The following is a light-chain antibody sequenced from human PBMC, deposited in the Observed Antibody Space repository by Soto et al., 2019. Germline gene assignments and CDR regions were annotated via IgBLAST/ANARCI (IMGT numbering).Light chain of an antibody. CDR1: QSVSSY. CDR2: DAS. V-gene: IGKV3-11*01. CDR3: QQRCDWPLT. Sequence: EIVLTQSPGTLSLSPGERATLSCRASQSVSSYLAWYQQKPGQAPRLLIYDASNRATGIPARFSGSGSATDFTLTISSLEPEDFAVYYCQQRCDWPLTFGGGTKVDIK. J-gene: IGKJ4*01.